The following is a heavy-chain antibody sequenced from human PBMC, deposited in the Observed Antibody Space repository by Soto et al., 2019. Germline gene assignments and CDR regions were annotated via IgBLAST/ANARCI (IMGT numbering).Heavy chain of an antibody. CDR2: INTDGTNS. CDR1: GLTFNRYW. J-gene: IGHJ5*02. V-gene: IGHV3-74*01. CDR3: AREFCSGGNCYTYYFDP. Sequence: GGSLRLSCAASGLTFNRYWMHWVRHAPGKGLVWVSHINTDGTNSNYAYSVKGRFTISRDNAKSTLFLQMNSLRDEDTAVYYCAREFCSGGNCYTYYFDPWGQGIPVTVSS. D-gene: IGHD2-15*01.